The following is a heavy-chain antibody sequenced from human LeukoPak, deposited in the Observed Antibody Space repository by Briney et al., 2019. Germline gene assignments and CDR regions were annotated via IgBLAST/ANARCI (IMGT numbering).Heavy chain of an antibody. J-gene: IGHJ4*02. D-gene: IGHD6-19*01. V-gene: IGHV3-20*04. Sequence: GGSLRLSCAASGFTFDGHGMSWVRHVPGKGLEWVSGINTDGGRTDYADSVNGRFTIFRDNAKRSLYLQMNSLRAEDTALYYCARDGSGWYSDYWGRGTPVTVSS. CDR2: INTDGGRT. CDR1: GFTFDGHG. CDR3: ARDGSGWYSDY.